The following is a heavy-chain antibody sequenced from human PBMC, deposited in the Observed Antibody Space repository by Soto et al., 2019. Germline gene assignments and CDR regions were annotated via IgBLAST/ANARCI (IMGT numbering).Heavy chain of an antibody. CDR3: TSLSSDWYAP. V-gene: IGHV3-73*01. Sequence: PGGSLRLSCAASGFTFSSYAMTWVRQAPGKGLEWVGHIRSKTNSYATAYVASVKGRFTISRDDSKNTAYLQMNSLKTEDTAVYYCTSLSSDWYAPWGQGALVTVSS. J-gene: IGHJ5*02. D-gene: IGHD6-19*01. CDR2: IRSKTNSYAT. CDR1: GFTFSSYA.